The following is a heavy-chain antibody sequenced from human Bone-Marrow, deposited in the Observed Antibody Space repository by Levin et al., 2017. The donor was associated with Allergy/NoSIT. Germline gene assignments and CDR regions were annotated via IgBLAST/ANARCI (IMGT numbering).Heavy chain of an antibody. CDR2: IYYSGST. D-gene: IGHD3-3*01. V-gene: IGHV4-59*01. CDR1: GGSISSYY. J-gene: IGHJ4*02. Sequence: GSLRLSCTVSGGSISSYYWSWIRQPPGKGLEWIGYIYYSGSTNYNPSLKSRVTISVDTSKNQFSLKLSSVTAADTAVYYCARSFFLADALDYWGQGTLVTVSS. CDR3: ARSFFLADALDY.